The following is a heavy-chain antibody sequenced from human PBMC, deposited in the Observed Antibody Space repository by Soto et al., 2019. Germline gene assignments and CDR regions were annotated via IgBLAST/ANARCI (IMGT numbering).Heavy chain of an antibody. V-gene: IGHV3-66*01. CDR1: GFTVSINY. Sequence: GGSLRLSCAAAGFTVSINYMSWLRQAQGKGLEGVSVIYSGGSTYYADSVKGRFTISRDNSKNTLYLQMNRLRAEDTAVYYYARDLNRGYSSSDMDAWGKGNPVTVSS. D-gene: IGHD3-10*01. CDR2: IYSGGST. CDR3: ARDLNRGYSSSDMDA. J-gene: IGHJ6*03.